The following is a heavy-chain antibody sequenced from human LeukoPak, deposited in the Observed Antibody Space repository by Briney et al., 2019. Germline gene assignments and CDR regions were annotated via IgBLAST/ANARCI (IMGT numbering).Heavy chain of an antibody. D-gene: IGHD5-18*01. CDR1: GGTFSSYA. CDR3: ARVGTAMEFDY. J-gene: IGHJ4*02. Sequence: ATVKVSCKASGGTFSSYAISWVRQAPGQGLEWMGWISAYNGNTNYAQKLQGRVTMTTDTSTSTAYMGLRSLRSDDTAVYYCARVGTAMEFDYWGQGTLVTVSS. V-gene: IGHV1-18*01. CDR2: ISAYNGNT.